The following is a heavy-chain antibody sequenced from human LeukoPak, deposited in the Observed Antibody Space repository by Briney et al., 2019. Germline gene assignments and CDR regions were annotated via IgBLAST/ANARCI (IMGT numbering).Heavy chain of an antibody. CDR2: ISAYNGNT. V-gene: IGHV1-18*01. Sequence: GASVKVSCKASGYTFTSYGISWVRQAPGQGLEWMGWISAYNGNTNYAQKLQGRVTMTTDTSTSTAYMELRSLRSDDTAVYYCARDPKGASFLYYGMDVWGQGTTVTVSS. CDR3: ARDPKGASFLYYGMDV. D-gene: IGHD4/OR15-4a*01. CDR1: GYTFTSYG. J-gene: IGHJ6*02.